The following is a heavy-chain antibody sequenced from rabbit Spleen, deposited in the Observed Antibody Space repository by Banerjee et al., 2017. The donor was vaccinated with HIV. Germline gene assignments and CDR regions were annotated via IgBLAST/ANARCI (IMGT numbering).Heavy chain of an antibody. CDR3: ARSYAGKAISSLNL. J-gene: IGHJ4*01. V-gene: IGHV1S45*01. CDR1: GFSFSTTYW. Sequence: QEQLVESGGGLVKPEGSLKLSCTASGFSFSTTYWICWVRQAPGKGLEWIGCSNTGSSGTTYYASWARGRFTISKTSSTTETLQMTSLTAADTATYFCARSYAGKAISSLNLWGQGTLVTVS. D-gene: IGHD4-2*01. CDR2: SNTGSSGTT.